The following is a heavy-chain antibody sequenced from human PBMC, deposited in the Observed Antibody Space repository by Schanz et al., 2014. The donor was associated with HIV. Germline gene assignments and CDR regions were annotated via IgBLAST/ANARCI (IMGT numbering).Heavy chain of an antibody. CDR1: GFTFSSYG. CDR3: ARDVSHDSSGHYSDYYYGMDV. Sequence: QEQLVESGGGVVQPGKSLRLSCTASGFTFSSYGMHWVRQAPGKGLEWVTVISYDGSNKYYTDSVKGRFTISRDNSKNTLYLQMNSLRTEDTAVYYCARDVSHDSSGHYSDYYYGMDVWGQGTTVTVSS. D-gene: IGHD3-22*01. V-gene: IGHV3-30*03. J-gene: IGHJ6*02. CDR2: ISYDGSNK.